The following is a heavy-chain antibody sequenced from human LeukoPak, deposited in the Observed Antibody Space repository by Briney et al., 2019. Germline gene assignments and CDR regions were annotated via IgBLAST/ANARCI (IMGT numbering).Heavy chain of an antibody. CDR1: GYTFTGYY. J-gene: IGHJ5*02. CDR3: ARDRIAAAGTEWFDP. V-gene: IGHV1-2*02. CDR2: INPNSGGT. D-gene: IGHD6-13*01. Sequence: ASVKVSCKASGYTFTGYYMHWVRQAPGQGLEWMGWINPNSGGTNYAQKFQGRVTTTRDTSISTAYMELSRLRSDDTAVYYCARDRIAAAGTEWFDPWGQGTLVTVSS.